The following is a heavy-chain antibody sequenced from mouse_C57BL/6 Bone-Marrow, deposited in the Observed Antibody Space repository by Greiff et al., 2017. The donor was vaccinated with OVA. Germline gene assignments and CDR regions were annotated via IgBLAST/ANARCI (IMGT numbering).Heavy chain of an antibody. CDR3: ASPLITTVVATGFDY. CDR1: GYTFTSYW. V-gene: IGHV1-64*01. J-gene: IGHJ2*01. Sequence: VQLQQPGAELVKPGASVKLSCKASGYTFTSYWMHWVKQRPGQGLEWIGMIHPNSGSTNYNEKFKSKATLTVDKSSSTAYMQLSSLTSEDSAVYYCASPLITTVVATGFDYWGQGTTLTVSS. CDR2: IHPNSGST. D-gene: IGHD1-1*01.